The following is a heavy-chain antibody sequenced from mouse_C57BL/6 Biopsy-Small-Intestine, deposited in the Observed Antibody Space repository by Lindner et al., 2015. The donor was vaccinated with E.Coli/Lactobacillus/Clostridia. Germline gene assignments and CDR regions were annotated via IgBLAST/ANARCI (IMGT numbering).Heavy chain of an antibody. CDR1: GFTFSDYG. D-gene: IGHD1-1*01. CDR3: ARIYYGSSYRNFDV. V-gene: IGHV5-17*01. CDR2: ISSGSSTI. Sequence: VQLQESGGGLVKPGGSLKLSCAASGFTFSDYGMHWVRQAPEKGLEWVAYISSGSSTIYYADTVKGRFTISRDNAKNTLFLQMTSLRSEDTAMYYCARIYYGSSYRNFDVWGTGTTVTVSS. J-gene: IGHJ1*03.